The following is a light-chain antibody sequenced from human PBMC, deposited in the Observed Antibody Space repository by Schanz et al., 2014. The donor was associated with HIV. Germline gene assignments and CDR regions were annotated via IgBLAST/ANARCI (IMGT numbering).Light chain of an antibody. J-gene: IGLJ2*01. CDR3: CSYADRNIVL. CDR1: SSDVGGYNY. Sequence: QSALTQPASVSGPPGQSITISCTGSSSDVGGYNYVSWYQQHPGKPPKLMVYDVTDRPSGVSNRFSGSKSGNTASLTISGLQAEDEGQYYCCSYADRNIVLFGGGTKLTVL. CDR2: DVT. V-gene: IGLV2-14*03.